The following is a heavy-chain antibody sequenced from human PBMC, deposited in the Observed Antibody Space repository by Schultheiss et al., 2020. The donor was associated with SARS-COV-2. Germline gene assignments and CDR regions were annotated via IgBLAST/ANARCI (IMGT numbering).Heavy chain of an antibody. CDR3: AKIGYCSSTSCPYYYYYMGV. D-gene: IGHD2-2*01. J-gene: IGHJ6*03. V-gene: IGHV3-23*01. CDR2: ISGSGGST. CDR1: GFTVSSNY. Sequence: GGSLRLSCAASGFTVSSNYMSWVRQAPGKGLEWVSAISGSGGSTYYADSVKGRFTISRDNSKNTLYLQMNSLRAEDTAVYYCAKIGYCSSTSCPYYYYYMGVWGKGTTVTVSS.